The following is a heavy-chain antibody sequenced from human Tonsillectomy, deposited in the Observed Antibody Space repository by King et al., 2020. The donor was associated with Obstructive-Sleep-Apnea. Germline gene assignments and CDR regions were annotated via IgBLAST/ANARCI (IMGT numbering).Heavy chain of an antibody. CDR3: VRDESGYDILTGVYGMDV. D-gene: IGHD3-9*01. J-gene: IGHJ6*02. Sequence: VQLVESGGGVVQPGRSLRLSCAASGFTFISYGMHWVRQAPGKGLGWVAVISYDGSNKYYADSVKGRFTISRDNSKNMLYLQMNSLRAEDTAMYYCVRDESGYDILTGVYGMDVWGQGTTVTVSS. CDR1: GFTFISYG. CDR2: ISYDGSNK. V-gene: IGHV3-30*03.